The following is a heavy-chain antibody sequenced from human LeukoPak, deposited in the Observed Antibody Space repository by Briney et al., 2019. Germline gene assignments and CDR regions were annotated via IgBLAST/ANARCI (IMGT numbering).Heavy chain of an antibody. D-gene: IGHD3-22*01. CDR2: ISTYNGNT. V-gene: IGHV1-18*01. Sequence: GASVKVSCKASGYTFTSYGFSWVRQAPGQGLEWMGWISTYNGNTNYAQKFQGRVTMTTDTSTRTAYMELRSLRSEDTAVYYCARRRITMIVVDGFDPWGQGTLVTVSS. CDR3: ARRRITMIVVDGFDP. CDR1: GYTFTSYG. J-gene: IGHJ5*02.